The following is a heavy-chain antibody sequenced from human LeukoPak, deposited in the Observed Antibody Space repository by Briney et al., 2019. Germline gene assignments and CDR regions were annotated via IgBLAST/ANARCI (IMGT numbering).Heavy chain of an antibody. CDR1: GGSISSGSYY. V-gene: IGHV4-61*02. D-gene: IGHD2-2*02. CDR2: IYTSEST. Sequence: SQTLSLTCTVSGGSISSGSYYWRWIRQPAGKGLEWIGRIYTSESTNYNPSLKSRVTISVDTSKNQFSLKLSSVTVQDTAVYDCARVVPAAVRIFDLWGRGTLVTVSS. J-gene: IGHJ2*01. CDR3: ARVVPAAVRIFDL.